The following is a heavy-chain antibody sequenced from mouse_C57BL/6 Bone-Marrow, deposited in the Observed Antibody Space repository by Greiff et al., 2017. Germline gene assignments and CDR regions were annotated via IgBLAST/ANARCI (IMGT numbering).Heavy chain of an antibody. V-gene: IGHV1-82*01. CDR1: GYAFSSSW. CDR2: IYPGDGDT. CDR3: ACYYDYDVGFAY. Sequence: VKLMESGPELVKPGASVKISCKASGYAFSSSWMNWVKQRPGKGLEWIGRIYPGDGDTNYNGKFKGKATLTADKSSSTAYMQLSSLTSEDSAVXFCACYYDYDVGFAYWGQGTLVTVSA. D-gene: IGHD2-4*01. J-gene: IGHJ3*01.